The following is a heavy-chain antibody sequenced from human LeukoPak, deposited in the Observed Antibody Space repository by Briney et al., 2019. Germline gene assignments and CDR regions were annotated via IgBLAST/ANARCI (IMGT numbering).Heavy chain of an antibody. CDR3: ARSLFGGNVN. CDR1: GFTFSTYA. J-gene: IGHJ4*02. Sequence: GGSLRLSCVASGFTFSTYAMSWVRQAPGKGLECVSAIRGSSGSDTYYADYVKGRFTISRDNSKNMVYLQMNSLRVEHTAVYYCARSLFGGNVNWGQGTLVTVSA. D-gene: IGHD4-23*01. V-gene: IGHV3-23*01. CDR2: IRGSSGSDT.